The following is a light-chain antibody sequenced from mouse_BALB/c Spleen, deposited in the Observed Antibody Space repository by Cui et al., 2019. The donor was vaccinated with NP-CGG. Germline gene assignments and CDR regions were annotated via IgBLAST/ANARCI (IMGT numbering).Light chain of an antibody. Sequence: QAVVTPESALTTSPGETVTLTCRSSTGAVITTNYANLVQEKPDHLFTGLIGGTNNRPPGVPARFSGSLIGDKAALTIIGAQTEDEAIYFCALWYSNHWVFGGGTKLTVL. CDR3: ALWYSNHWV. V-gene: IGLV1*01. J-gene: IGLJ1*01. CDR2: GTN. CDR1: TGAVITTNY.